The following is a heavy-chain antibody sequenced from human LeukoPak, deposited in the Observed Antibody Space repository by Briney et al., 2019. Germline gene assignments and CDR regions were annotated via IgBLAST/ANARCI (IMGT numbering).Heavy chain of an antibody. CDR3: ARERYYGSGSYYRYNWFDP. V-gene: IGHV3-7*01. CDR1: GFTFSSYW. J-gene: IGHJ5*02. CDR2: IKQDGSEK. Sequence: GGSLRLSCAASGFTFSSYWMSWVRQAPGKGLEWVANIKQDGSEKYYVDSVKGRFTISRDNAKNSLYLQMNSLRAEDTAVYYCARERYYGSGSYYRYNWFDPWGQGTLVTVSS. D-gene: IGHD3-10*01.